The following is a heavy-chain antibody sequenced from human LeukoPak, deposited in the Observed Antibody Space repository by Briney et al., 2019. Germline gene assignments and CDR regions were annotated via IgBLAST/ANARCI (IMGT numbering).Heavy chain of an antibody. V-gene: IGHV4-59*01. D-gene: IGHD3-22*01. CDR3: ARATSDSSGYYYFDY. CDR1: GGSISYY. J-gene: IGHJ4*02. CDR2: IYYSGST. Sequence: SSETLSLTCTVSGGSISYYWSWIRQPPGKGLEWIGYIYYSGSTNYNPSLKSRVTISVDTSKNQFSLKLSSVTAADTAVYYCARATSDSSGYYYFDYWGQGTLVTVSS.